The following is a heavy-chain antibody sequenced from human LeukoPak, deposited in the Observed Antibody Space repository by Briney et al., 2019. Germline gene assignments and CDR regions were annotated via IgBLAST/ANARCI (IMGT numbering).Heavy chain of an antibody. CDR2: IYYSGST. CDR3: ARYLVGATFDAFDI. V-gene: IGHV4-39*01. D-gene: IGHD1-26*01. CDR1: GDSISSSSSY. Sequence: SETLSLTCSVSGDSISSSSSYWGWIRQPPGKGLEWIGSIYYSGSTYYNTSLKSRVTISVDTSKNQFSLKLNSVTAADTAVYYCARYLVGATFDAFDIWGQGTMVTVSS. J-gene: IGHJ3*02.